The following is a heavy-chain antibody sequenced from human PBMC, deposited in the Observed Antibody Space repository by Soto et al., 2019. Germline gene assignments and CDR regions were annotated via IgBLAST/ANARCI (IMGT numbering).Heavy chain of an antibody. J-gene: IGHJ4*02. D-gene: IGHD5-12*01. CDR3: AREVIVATILKIKRDYYYFDY. CDR2: INSDGSST. CDR1: GFTFSSYW. Sequence: EVQLVESGGGLVQPGGSLRLSCAASGFTFSSYWMHWVRQAPGKGLVWVSRINSDGSSTSYADSVKGQFTISRDNAKNTLYLQMNSLRAEDTAVYYCAREVIVATILKIKRDYYYFDYWGQGTLVTVSS. V-gene: IGHV3-74*01.